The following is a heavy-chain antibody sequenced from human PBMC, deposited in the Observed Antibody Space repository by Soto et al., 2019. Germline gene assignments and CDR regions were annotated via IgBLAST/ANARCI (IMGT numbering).Heavy chain of an antibody. D-gene: IGHD2-15*01. CDR2: IFFTGNI. CDR1: GASLSSIPYY. CDR3: ASRHCSGGSCYNPFFDS. Sequence: PETLSLTCTVSGASLSSIPYYWGWIRQPPGKVLEWVGSIFFTGNIYYNPSLKSRVTISVDTSRNQFSLMLNSVTAADTAVYYCASRHCSGGSCYNPFFDSWGQGALVIVSS. V-gene: IGHV4-39*01. J-gene: IGHJ4*02.